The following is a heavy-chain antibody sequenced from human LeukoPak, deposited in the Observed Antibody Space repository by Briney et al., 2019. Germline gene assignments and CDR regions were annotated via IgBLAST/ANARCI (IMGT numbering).Heavy chain of an antibody. CDR2: IYYSGSS. V-gene: IGHV4-59*01. J-gene: IGHJ4*02. CDR1: GGSISSYY. Sequence: PSETLSLTCTVSGGSISSYYWSWIRQPPGKGLEGIGYIYYSGSSNYNPSLKSRVTISVDTSKNQFSLKLNSVTAADTAVYYCARDDGGSYSNWGQGTLVTVSS. D-gene: IGHD1-26*01. CDR3: ARDDGGSYSN.